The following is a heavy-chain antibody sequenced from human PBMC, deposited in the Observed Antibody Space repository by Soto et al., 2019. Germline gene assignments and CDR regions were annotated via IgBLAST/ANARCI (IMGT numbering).Heavy chain of an antibody. V-gene: IGHV3-9*01. CDR2: ISRNSDKI. CDR3: AKHPYRSSSSVDP. Sequence: PGGSLRLSCAASGFSFDDYAMHWVRQAPGKGLEWLSGISRNSDKIGYADSVKGRFTISRDNVKNSLYLHMNSLRAEDTAFYHCAKHPYRSSSSVDPWGQGILVTVSS. CDR1: GFSFDDYA. J-gene: IGHJ5*02. D-gene: IGHD6-6*01.